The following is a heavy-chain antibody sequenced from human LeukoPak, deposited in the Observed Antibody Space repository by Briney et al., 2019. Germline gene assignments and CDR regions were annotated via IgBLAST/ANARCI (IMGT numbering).Heavy chain of an antibody. CDR1: GFTVNSNY. Sequence: PGRSLRLSCAASGFTVNSNYMNWVRQAPGKGLEWVSVIYTDGTTYYADSVKGRFSISRDNSKNTLYLQMNTVRAEDTAVYYCARDRVYGSSRTGAFDIWGQGTMVTVSS. CDR2: IYTDGTT. J-gene: IGHJ3*02. CDR3: ARDRVYGSSRTGAFDI. D-gene: IGHD6-13*01. V-gene: IGHV3-66*01.